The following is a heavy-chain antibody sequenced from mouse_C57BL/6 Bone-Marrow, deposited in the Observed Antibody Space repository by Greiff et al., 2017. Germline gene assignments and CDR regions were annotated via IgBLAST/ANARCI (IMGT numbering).Heavy chain of an antibody. D-gene: IGHD1-1*01. J-gene: IGHJ2*01. CDR1: GYTFTSYW. CDR2: IYPSDSET. CDR3: AREVIYSNY. Sequence: QVQLQQPGAELVRPGSSVKLSCKASGYTFTSYWMDWVKQRPGQGLEWIGNIYPSDSETHYNQKFKDKATLTVDKSSSTAYMQLSSLTSEDSAVYYCAREVIYSNYWGQGTTLTVSS. V-gene: IGHV1-61*01.